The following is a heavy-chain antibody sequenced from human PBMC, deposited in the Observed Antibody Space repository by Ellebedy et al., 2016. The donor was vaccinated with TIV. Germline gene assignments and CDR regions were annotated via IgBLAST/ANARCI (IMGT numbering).Heavy chain of an antibody. J-gene: IGHJ3*02. CDR2: IWYDGSNK. D-gene: IGHD4-17*01. V-gene: IGHV3-33*08. CDR3: ARDRTTTVTPRAFDI. Sequence: GESLKISCAASGFTFSSYGMHWVRQAPGKGLEWVAVIWYDGSNKYYADSVKGRFTISRDNSKNTLYLQMNSLRAEDTAVYYCARDRTTTVTPRAFDIWGQGTMVTVSS. CDR1: GFTFSSYG.